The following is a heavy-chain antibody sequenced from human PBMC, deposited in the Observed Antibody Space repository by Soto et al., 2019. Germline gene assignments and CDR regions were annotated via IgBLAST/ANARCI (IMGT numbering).Heavy chain of an antibody. CDR1: EGTFSSYA. CDR3: ARGPPYCTNGVCYPPPYYYYGMDV. J-gene: IGHJ6*02. V-gene: IGHV1-69*06. D-gene: IGHD2-8*01. Sequence: QVQLVQSGAEVKKPGSSVKVSYKASEGTFSSYAISWVRQAPGQGLEWMGGIIPIFGTANYAQKFQGRVTITADKSTSTAYMELSSLRSEDTDVYYCARGPPYCTNGVCYPPPYYYYGMDVWGQGTTVTVSS. CDR2: IIPIFGTA.